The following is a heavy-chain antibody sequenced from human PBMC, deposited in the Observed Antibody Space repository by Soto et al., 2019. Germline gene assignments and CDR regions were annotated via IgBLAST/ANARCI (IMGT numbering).Heavy chain of an antibody. CDR2: IGGSGSSA. CDR3: AKDAVAYNGEWDWFDL. D-gene: IGHD3-10*01. J-gene: IGHJ5*02. V-gene: IGHV3-23*01. CDR1: GFTFKNFA. Sequence: PGGSLRLSCVASGFTFKNFAMTWVRQAPGKGMEWVSAIGGSGSSANYADSVKGRFTVSRDDSKSTLYLQMGGLRVDDTALYYCAKDAVAYNGEWDWFDLWGQGTLVTVSS.